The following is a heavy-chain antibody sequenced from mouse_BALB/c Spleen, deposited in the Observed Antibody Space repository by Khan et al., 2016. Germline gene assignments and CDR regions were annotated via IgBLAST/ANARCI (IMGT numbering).Heavy chain of an antibody. CDR1: GYAFTNYL. J-gene: IGHJ1*01. D-gene: IGHD2-14*01. V-gene: IGHV1-54*01. Sequence: QVQLQQSGAELVRPGASVKVSCKASGYAFTNYLIEWVKQRPGQGLEWIGVINPGSGGTNYNEKFKGKATLTADKSSSTAYMQLSSLTSEDSAVSFWARWYDCYFYVWGAGTLVTFSS. CDR3: ARWYDCYFYV. CDR2: INPGSGGT.